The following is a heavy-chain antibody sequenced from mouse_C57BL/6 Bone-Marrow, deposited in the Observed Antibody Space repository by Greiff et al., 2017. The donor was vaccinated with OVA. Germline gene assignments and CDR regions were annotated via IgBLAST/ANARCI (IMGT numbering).Heavy chain of an antibody. D-gene: IGHD1-1*01. Sequence: EVKVVESGGGLVQSGRSLRLSCATSGFTFSDFYLEWVRQAPGKGLEWIAASRNKANDYTTEYSASVKGRFIVSRDTSQSILYLQMNALRAEDTAIYYCARDPNYYGSSYAYFDVWGTGTTVTVSS. V-gene: IGHV7-1*01. CDR2: SRNKANDYTT. CDR1: GFTFSDFY. CDR3: ARDPNYYGSSYAYFDV. J-gene: IGHJ1*03.